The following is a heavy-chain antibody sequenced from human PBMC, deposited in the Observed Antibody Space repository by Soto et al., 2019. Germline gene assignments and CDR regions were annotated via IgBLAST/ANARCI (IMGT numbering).Heavy chain of an antibody. CDR2: ISGSGGST. CDR3: AKGGGSLRYFDWVNY. J-gene: IGHJ4*02. CDR1: GFTFSSYA. V-gene: IGHV3-23*01. D-gene: IGHD3-9*01. Sequence: GGSLRLSCAASGFTFSSYAMSWVRQAPGKGLEWVSAISGSGGSTYYADSVKGRFTISRDNSKNTLYLQMNSLRAEDTAVYYCAKGGGSLRYFDWVNYWGQGTLVTVSS.